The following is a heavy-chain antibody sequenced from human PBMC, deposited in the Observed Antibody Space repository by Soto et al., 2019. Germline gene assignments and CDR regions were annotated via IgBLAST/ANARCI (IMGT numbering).Heavy chain of an antibody. CDR2: INHSGST. V-gene: IGHV4-34*01. D-gene: IGHD3-3*01. CDR1: GGSFSGYY. J-gene: IGHJ5*02. Sequence: PSETLSLTCAVYGGSFSGYYWSWIRQPPGKGLEWIGEINHSGSTNYNPSLKSRVTISVDTSKNQFSLKLSSVTAADTAVYYCARRPVGMLLRFSPTWFDPWGHGTLVTVSS. CDR3: ARRPVGMLLRFSPTWFDP.